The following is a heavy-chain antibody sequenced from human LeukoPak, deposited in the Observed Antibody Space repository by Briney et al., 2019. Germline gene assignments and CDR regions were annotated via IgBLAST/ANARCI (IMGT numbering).Heavy chain of an antibody. CDR2: IIPIFGTA. D-gene: IGHD5-18*01. J-gene: IGHJ4*02. Sequence: ASVKVSFKASGGTFSSYAISWVRQAPGQGLEWMGGIIPIFGTANYAQKFQGRVTITADESTSTAYMELSSLRSDDTAVYYCARVVDTAMAHSSTIDSWGQGTLVTVSS. CDR1: GGTFSSYA. CDR3: ARVVDTAMAHSSTIDS. V-gene: IGHV1-69*13.